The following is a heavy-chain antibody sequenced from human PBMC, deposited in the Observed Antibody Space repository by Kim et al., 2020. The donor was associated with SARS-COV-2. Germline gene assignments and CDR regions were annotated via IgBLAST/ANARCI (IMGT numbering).Heavy chain of an antibody. V-gene: IGHV4-61*02. D-gene: IGHD1-26*01. Sequence: SETLSLTCTVSGGSISSGSYYWSWIRQPAGKGLEWIGRIYTSGSTNYNPSLKSRVTISVDTSKNQFSLKLSSVTAADTAVYYCARGSYGGNSGVANWFDPWGQGTLVTVSS. CDR3: ARGSYGGNSGVANWFDP. CDR1: GGSISSGSYY. J-gene: IGHJ5*02. CDR2: IYTSGST.